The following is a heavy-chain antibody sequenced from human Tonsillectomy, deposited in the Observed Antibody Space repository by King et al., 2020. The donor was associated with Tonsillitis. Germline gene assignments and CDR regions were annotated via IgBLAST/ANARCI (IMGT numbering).Heavy chain of an antibody. CDR2: IYHSGST. Sequence: QLQESGPGLVKPSETLSLTCAVSDDSITTNYYWGWIRQPPGMGLEWIATIYHSGSTFYNPSLKSRITTSVDTSKNHFSLQLNSVTAADTAVYYCARGIAANDAFDIWGQGTMVTVSS. D-gene: IGHD2-21*01. CDR1: DDSITTNYY. J-gene: IGHJ3*02. CDR3: ARGIAANDAFDI. V-gene: IGHV4-38-2*01.